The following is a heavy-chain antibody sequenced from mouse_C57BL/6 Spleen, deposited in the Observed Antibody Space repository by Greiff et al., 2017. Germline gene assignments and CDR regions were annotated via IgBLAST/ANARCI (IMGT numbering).Heavy chain of an antibody. D-gene: IGHD2-5*01. CDR2: IDPNSGGT. J-gene: IGHJ3*01. Sequence: QVQLQQPGAELVKPGASVKLSCKASGYTFPSYWMHWVKQRPGRGLEGIGRIDPNSGGTKYNEKFKSKATLTVAKPSSTAYLQLNSLTSEDSAVYYCTLYYSNFSFAYWGQGTLVTVSA. CDR3: TLYYSNFSFAY. V-gene: IGHV1-72*01. CDR1: GYTFPSYW.